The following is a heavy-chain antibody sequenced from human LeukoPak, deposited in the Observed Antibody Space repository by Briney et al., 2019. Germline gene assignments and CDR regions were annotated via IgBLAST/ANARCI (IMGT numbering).Heavy chain of an antibody. J-gene: IGHJ3*02. V-gene: IGHV4-59*08. D-gene: IGHD4-17*01. CDR2: IYYSGST. Sequence: SETLSLTCTVSGGSISSYYWSWIRQPPGKGLEWIGYIYYSGSTNYNPSLKSRVTISVDTSTNQFSLKLSPVTAADTAVYYCARSYGDYGGTLDAFDIWGQGTMVTVSS. CDR3: ARSYGDYGGTLDAFDI. CDR1: GGSISSYY.